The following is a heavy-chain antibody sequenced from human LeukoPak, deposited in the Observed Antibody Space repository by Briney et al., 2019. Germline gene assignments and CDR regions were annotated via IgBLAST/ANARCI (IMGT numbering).Heavy chain of an antibody. D-gene: IGHD3-22*01. Sequence: GGSLRLSCEASGFSFSMYWMAWVSQDPGKGLEWVANIKRDGSERHCLDSVRGRFTVSRDNAKNSLYLQLNSLRAEDTAVYFCARDTTYYESSAYYDSYDIWGQGTMVTVSS. CDR1: GFSFSMYW. CDR3: ARDTTYYESSAYYDSYDI. V-gene: IGHV3-7*01. CDR2: IKRDGSER. J-gene: IGHJ3*02.